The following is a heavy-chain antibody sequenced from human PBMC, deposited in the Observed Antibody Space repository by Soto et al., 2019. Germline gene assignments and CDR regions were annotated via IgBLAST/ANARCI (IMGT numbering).Heavy chain of an antibody. CDR2: ISYDGSAK. D-gene: IGHD2-15*01. V-gene: IGHV3-30*01. CDR1: GFSLHTYA. J-gene: IGHJ2*01. CDR3: ARDWDRGGRSYFWNVDL. Sequence: QVQLVESGGGVVQPGRSLRLSCAASGFSLHTYAMHWVRQAPGKGLEWLAVISYDGSAKYSADSVRGRFTISRDNSKNTLDVQMNSLRLEDTAVYYCARDWDRGGRSYFWNVDLWGRGTLVTVSS.